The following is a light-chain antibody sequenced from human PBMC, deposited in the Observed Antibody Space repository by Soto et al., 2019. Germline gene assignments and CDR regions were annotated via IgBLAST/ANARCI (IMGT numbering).Light chain of an antibody. CDR2: EVT. CDR1: SSDVGAYDY. V-gene: IGLV2-14*01. CDR3: SSYTGDATFV. J-gene: IGLJ1*01. Sequence: QSALAQPASVSGSPGQSITISCTGSSSDVGAYDYVSWYQHLPDSAPKLIIFEVTNRPSGVSARFSGSKSGNQASLTISGLRSDDEADYYCSSYTGDATFVFGTGTKLTVL.